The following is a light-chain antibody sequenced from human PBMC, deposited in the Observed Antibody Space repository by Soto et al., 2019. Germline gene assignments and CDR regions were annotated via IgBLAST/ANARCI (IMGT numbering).Light chain of an antibody. J-gene: IGKJ4*01. CDR2: AAS. CDR1: QSITTY. V-gene: IGKV1-39*01. Sequence: DIQMTQSPSSLSASVGGRLTITCRASQSITTYLNWFQQRPGRAPKLLIYAASTLQSGVPSRFSGSGSGTDFTLTITTLQPEDFGTYYCQQSYTTPLTFGRGTMVEIK. CDR3: QQSYTTPLT.